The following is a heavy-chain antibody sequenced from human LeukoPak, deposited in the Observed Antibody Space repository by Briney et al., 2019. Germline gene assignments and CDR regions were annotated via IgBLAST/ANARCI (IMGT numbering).Heavy chain of an antibody. V-gene: IGHV3-23*01. CDR3: AKPDGLESGTYNYAFSL. CDR1: RFIFSKYA. CDR2: ISGSGTYT. D-gene: IGHD1-26*01. J-gene: IGHJ3*01. Sequence: GGSLRLSCAASRFIFSKYAMSWVRQAPGKGLEWVSGISGSGTYTYYADSVKGRFTVSRDNSKSTLYLQINSLRADDTAVYYCAKPDGLESGTYNYAFSLWGQGTMVTVSS.